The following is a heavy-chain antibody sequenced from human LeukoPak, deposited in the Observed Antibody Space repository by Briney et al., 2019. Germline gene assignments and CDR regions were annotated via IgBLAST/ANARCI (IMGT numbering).Heavy chain of an antibody. D-gene: IGHD4-17*01. CDR2: IKSDGSET. CDR1: GFTFSSSW. V-gene: IGHV3-7*01. J-gene: IGHJ4*02. CDR3: ARYGDY. Sequence: PGGSLRLSCAASGFTFSSSWMSWVRQAPGKGLEWVANIKSDGSETYYVDSVKGRFTVSRDNAKNSLYLQMNSLRAEDTAVYYCARYGDYWGQGTLVTVSS.